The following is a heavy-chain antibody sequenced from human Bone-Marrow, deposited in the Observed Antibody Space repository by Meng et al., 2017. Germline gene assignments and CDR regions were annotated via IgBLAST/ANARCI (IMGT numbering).Heavy chain of an antibody. V-gene: IGHV1-2*06. J-gene: IGHJ6*02. CDR1: GYTFPDYW. CDR2: INPKSGDT. CDR3: AGALLWFGELSSYYYYYYGMDV. D-gene: IGHD3-10*01. Sequence: ASVKVSCKASGYTFPDYWLHWVRRAPGQGLEWMGRINPKSGDTHYAQRFQGRVTMTGDTSISTAYMELSRLRSDDTAVYYCAGALLWFGELSSYYYYYYGMDVWGQGTTVTGAS.